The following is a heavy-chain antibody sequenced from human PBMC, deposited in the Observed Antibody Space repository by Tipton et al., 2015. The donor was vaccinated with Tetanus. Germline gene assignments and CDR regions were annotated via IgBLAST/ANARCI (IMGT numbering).Heavy chain of an antibody. Sequence: QLVQSGPEVKKPGASVKVSCKASGYTFTSYDINWVRQATGQGLEWMGWMNPNSGNTGYAQKFQGRVTMTRNTSISTAYMELSSLGAEDTAVYYCARVTYGWTWFDPWGQGTLVTVSS. CDR3: ARVTYGWTWFDP. CDR2: MNPNSGNT. J-gene: IGHJ5*02. V-gene: IGHV1-8*01. CDR1: GYTFTSYD. D-gene: IGHD3-10*01.